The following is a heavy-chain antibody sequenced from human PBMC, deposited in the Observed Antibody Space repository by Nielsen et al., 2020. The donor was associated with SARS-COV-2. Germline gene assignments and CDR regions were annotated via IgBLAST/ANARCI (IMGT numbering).Heavy chain of an antibody. Sequence: SETLSLTCTVSGGSISSSSYYWGWIRQPPGKGLEWIGYIYYSGSTNYNPSLKSRVTISVDTSKNQFSLKLSSVTAADTAVYYCASYYYDSSGYNYGMDVWGQGTTVTVSS. CDR1: GGSISSSSYY. D-gene: IGHD3-22*01. J-gene: IGHJ6*02. V-gene: IGHV4-61*05. CDR3: ASYYYDSSGYNYGMDV. CDR2: IYYSGST.